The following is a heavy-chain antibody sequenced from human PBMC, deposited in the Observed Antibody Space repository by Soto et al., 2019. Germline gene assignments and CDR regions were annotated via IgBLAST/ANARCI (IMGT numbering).Heavy chain of an antibody. J-gene: IGHJ6*02. CDR2: ISSSGTTI. CDR1: GFTFSDYY. Sequence: QVQLVESGGGLVKPGGSLRLSCAASGFTFSDYYMNWIRQAPGKGLEWVSYISSSGTTIYYADSVKGRFTISRDNAKNSLFLQMNSLRAEDTALFYCARGHSIFYGMDVWGQGTTVTVSS. V-gene: IGHV3-11*01. D-gene: IGHD2-21*01. CDR3: ARGHSIFYGMDV.